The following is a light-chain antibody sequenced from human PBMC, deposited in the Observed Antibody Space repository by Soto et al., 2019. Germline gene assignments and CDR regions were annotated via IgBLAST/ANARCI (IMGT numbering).Light chain of an antibody. CDR2: GAS. CDR3: QQYDKCPLT. J-gene: IGKJ4*01. CDR1: QSVSNK. Sequence: EIVMTQSPATLSVSPGERATLSCRARQSVSNKLAWYQQTVGQAPRLLIYGASTRAAGIPARFSGSGSGTEFTLTISILQSEDFAVYYCQQYDKCPLTFVGGAQVELK. V-gene: IGKV3-15*01.